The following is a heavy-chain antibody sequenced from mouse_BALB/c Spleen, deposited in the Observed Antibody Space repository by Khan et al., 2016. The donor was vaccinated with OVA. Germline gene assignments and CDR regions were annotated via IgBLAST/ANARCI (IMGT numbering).Heavy chain of an antibody. CDR1: GYTFKDYV. J-gene: IGHJ2*01. Sequence: QIQLVQSGPELKKPGATVKISCKAFGYTFKDYVMNWVKQSPGEGLKWMGWMNTYTGEPTYADDFEGRFAFSLETSANTAYLQISSLKAEDTATYFCGRCNGRNWGQGTTLTVSS. CDR3: GRCNGRN. CDR2: MNTYTGEP. V-gene: IGHV9-3-1*01.